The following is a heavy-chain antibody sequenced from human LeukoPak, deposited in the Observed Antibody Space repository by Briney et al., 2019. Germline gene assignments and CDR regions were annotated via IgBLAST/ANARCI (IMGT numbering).Heavy chain of an antibody. CDR3: ARGSLYSGSSHFDY. Sequence: GGSLRLSCAASGFTVSSNYMSWVRQAPGKGLEWVSVIYSGGSTYYADSVKGRFTISRDNSKNTLYLQMNSLRAEDTAVYYRARGSLYSGSSHFDYWGQGTLVTVSP. J-gene: IGHJ4*02. CDR2: IYSGGST. V-gene: IGHV3-53*01. D-gene: IGHD1-26*01. CDR1: GFTVSSNY.